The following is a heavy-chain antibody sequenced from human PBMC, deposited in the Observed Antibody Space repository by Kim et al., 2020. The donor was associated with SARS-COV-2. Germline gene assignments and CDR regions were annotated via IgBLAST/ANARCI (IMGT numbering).Heavy chain of an antibody. CDR3: ARTVLINYDFWSGYYNDPGY. CDR1: GFTFSSYS. Sequence: GGSLRLSCAASGFTFSSYSMNWVRQAPGKGLEWVSSISSSSSYIYYADSVKGRFTISRENAKNSLYLQMNSLRAEDTAVYYCARTVLINYDFWSGYYNDPGYWGQGTLVTVSS. D-gene: IGHD3-3*01. V-gene: IGHV3-21*01. CDR2: ISSSSSYI. J-gene: IGHJ4*02.